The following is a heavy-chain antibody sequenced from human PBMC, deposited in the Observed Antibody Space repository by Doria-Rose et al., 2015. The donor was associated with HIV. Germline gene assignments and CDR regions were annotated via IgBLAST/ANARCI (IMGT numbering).Heavy chain of an antibody. V-gene: IGHV2-26*01. Sequence: QITLKESGPVLVKPSETLTLTCTVSGVSLSSPGMGVSWIRQPPGKPLEWLANIITDDERSYKTSLKRRLTISRDTSKSQVVLTMTDMDTVDTATYYCARIKSSRWYHKYYVDFWGQGTLVIVSA. D-gene: IGHD6-13*01. CDR1: GVSLSSPGMG. CDR2: IITDDER. CDR3: ARIKSSRWYHKYYVDF. J-gene: IGHJ4*02.